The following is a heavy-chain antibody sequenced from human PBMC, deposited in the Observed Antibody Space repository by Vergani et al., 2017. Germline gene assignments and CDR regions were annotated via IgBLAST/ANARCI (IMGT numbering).Heavy chain of an antibody. J-gene: IGHJ2*01. Sequence: QLQLQESGPGLVKPSETLSLTCTVSGGSISSSSYYWGWIRQPPGKGLEWIGSIYYSGSTYYNPSLKSRVTISVDTSKNQFSLKLSSVTAADTAVYYCAREAHPDSSGYYSWYFDLWGRGTLVTVSS. CDR1: GGSISSSSYY. CDR2: IYYSGST. CDR3: AREAHPDSSGYYSWYFDL. D-gene: IGHD3-22*01. V-gene: IGHV4-39*07.